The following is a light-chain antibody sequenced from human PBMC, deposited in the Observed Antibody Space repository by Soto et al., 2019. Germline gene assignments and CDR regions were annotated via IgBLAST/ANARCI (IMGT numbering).Light chain of an antibody. Sequence: IEMTQSPATLSVSAGEIASLSCMASQSVSSNLVWYQQKPGQAPRLLIYGASTRVTGIPARCSGSGSGTEFTLTISSLQSEDFAVYYCQQYHNWWTFGQGTKVDIK. J-gene: IGKJ1*01. CDR2: GAS. V-gene: IGKV3-15*01. CDR1: QSVSSN. CDR3: QQYHNWWT.